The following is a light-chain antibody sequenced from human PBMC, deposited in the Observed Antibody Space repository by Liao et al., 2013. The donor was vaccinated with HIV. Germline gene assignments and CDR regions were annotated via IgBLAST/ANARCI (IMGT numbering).Light chain of an antibody. J-gene: IGLJ2*01. Sequence: SYALTQPPSVSVAPGQTAMITCGGDNIGGKSVHWYQQKAGQAPMLLISYDSDRPSGIPERFSGSNSGNTATLTISRVEAGDEADYYCQVWDGDFAVFGGGTKLTVL. CDR3: QVWDGDFAV. V-gene: IGLV3-21*04. CDR2: YDS. CDR1: NIGGKS.